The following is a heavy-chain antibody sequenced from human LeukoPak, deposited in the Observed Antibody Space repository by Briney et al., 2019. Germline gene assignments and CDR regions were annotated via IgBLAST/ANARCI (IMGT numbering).Heavy chain of an antibody. CDR1: GGFISSGCSS. D-gene: IGHD6-13*01. CDR2: IYHIGNT. J-gene: IGHJ5*02. CDR3: VRGSSSTWFDTGSLDR. V-gene: IGHV4-30-2*01. Sequence: SQTLSLTCAVSGGFISSGCSSWSWIRQPPGKGLEWIGCIYHIGNTYYNPSLKSRVTISLDRSKNQFSLKLSSVTAADTAVYYCVRGSSSTWFDTGSLDRWGQGTLVTASS.